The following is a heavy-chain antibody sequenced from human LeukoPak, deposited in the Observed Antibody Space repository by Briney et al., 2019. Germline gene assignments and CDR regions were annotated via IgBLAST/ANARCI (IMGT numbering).Heavy chain of an antibody. V-gene: IGHV3-53*05. CDR1: GFTVSTNY. CDR3: ARDQPLEH. Sequence: GSLRLSCAASGFTVSTNYMRWVRQAPGKGLEWVSVIYSGGDTYYADSVKGRFIISRDNSKNTLYLRMNSLRTEDTAVYYCARDQPLEHWGQGTMVTVSS. J-gene: IGHJ3*01. CDR2: IYSGGDT. D-gene: IGHD3-3*01.